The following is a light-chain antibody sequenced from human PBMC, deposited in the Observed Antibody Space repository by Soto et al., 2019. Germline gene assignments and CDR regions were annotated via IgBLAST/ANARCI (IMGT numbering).Light chain of an antibody. Sequence: EIVMTQSPATLSVSPWERATLSCRASQSISTNLAWYQQRPGQAPRLLIYGASTRATGISVRFSGSGSGTEFTLTISSLQSEDFAVYYCQHYGNWPPRTFGQGTKVDIK. CDR3: QHYGNWPPRT. J-gene: IGKJ1*01. CDR1: QSISTN. CDR2: GAS. V-gene: IGKV3-15*01.